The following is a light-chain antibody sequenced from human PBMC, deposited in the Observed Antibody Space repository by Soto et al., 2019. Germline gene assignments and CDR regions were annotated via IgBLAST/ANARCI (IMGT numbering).Light chain of an antibody. V-gene: IGLV2-14*03. CDR3: SSYTSSSTLYVV. CDR1: SSDVGGYNY. CDR2: DVS. Sequence: QSALTQPASVSGSPGQSIAISCTGTSSDVGGYNYVSWYQHHPGKAPKLMIYDVSNRPSGVSNRFSGSKSGSTASLTITRLQAEDEADYYCSSYTSSSTLYVVFGGGTKLTVL. J-gene: IGLJ2*01.